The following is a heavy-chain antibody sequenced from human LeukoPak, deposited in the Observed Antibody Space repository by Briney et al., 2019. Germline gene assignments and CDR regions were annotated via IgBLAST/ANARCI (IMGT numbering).Heavy chain of an antibody. V-gene: IGHV3-23*01. CDR3: AKDRHSSSWYRYYYHYYGIDV. Sequence: PGGSLRLSCAASGFTFSSYAMSWVRRAPGKGLEWVSAISGSGGSTYYADSVKGRFTISRDNSKNTLYLQMNSLRAEDTAVYYCAKDRHSSSWYRYYYHYYGIDVWGQGTTVTVSS. CDR1: GFTFSSYA. CDR2: ISGSGGST. D-gene: IGHD6-13*01. J-gene: IGHJ6*02.